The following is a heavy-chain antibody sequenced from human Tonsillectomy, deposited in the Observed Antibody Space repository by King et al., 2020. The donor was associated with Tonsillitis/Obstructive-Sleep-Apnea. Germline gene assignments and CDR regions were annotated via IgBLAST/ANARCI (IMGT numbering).Heavy chain of an antibody. CDR3: AKGLSGYDYYYGMDV. CDR1: GFTFTTYA. CDR2: ISGSGGST. J-gene: IGHJ6*02. Sequence: VQLVESGGGLVQPGGSLRLSCAASGFTFTTYAMSWVRQAPGKGLEWVSAISGSGGSTYYADSVKGRFTISRDNSKNTLYLQMNSLRAEDTAVYYRAKGLSGYDYYYGMDVWGQGTTVTVSS. V-gene: IGHV3-23*04. D-gene: IGHD5-12*01.